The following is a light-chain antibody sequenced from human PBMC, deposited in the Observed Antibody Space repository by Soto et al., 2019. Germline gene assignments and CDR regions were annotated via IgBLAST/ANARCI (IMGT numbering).Light chain of an antibody. Sequence: EIEMTQSPSCLSASVGDIVSITCRASQSISSYLNWYQQKPGKAPKVLIYAASSLQSGVPSRFSGSGSGTDFTLTISSLQPEDFATYYCQQSYSPSVTFGQGTKVDIK. J-gene: IGKJ1*01. CDR3: QQSYSPSVT. CDR1: QSISSY. V-gene: IGKV1-39*01. CDR2: AAS.